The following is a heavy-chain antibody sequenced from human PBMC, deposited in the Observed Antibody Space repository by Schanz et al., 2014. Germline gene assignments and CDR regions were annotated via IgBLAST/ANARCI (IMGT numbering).Heavy chain of an antibody. Sequence: EGQLLESGGGLIQPGGSLRLSCAASGFTFSSYAMHWVRQAPGKGLEWVSAISGSGGSTYYADSVKGRFTISRDNSKNTLYLQMNSLRAEDTAVYYCAREQIMAAAGLVDYWGHGTLVTVSS. V-gene: IGHV3-23*01. CDR3: AREQIMAAAGLVDY. D-gene: IGHD6-13*01. J-gene: IGHJ4*01. CDR2: ISGSGGST. CDR1: GFTFSSYA.